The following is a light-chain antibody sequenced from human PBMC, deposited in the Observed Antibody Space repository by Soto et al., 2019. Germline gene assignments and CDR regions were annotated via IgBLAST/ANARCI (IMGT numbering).Light chain of an antibody. J-gene: IGKJ2*01. Sequence: DIQMTQSPSTLSASVGDRVTITCRASQSISTWLAWYQQKPGTAPKLLIYKASGLESGVPSRFSGSGSGTEFTLTISSLQPDDIATYYCHQYSSYSYTFGQGTKLEIK. CDR2: KAS. V-gene: IGKV1-5*03. CDR3: HQYSSYSYT. CDR1: QSISTW.